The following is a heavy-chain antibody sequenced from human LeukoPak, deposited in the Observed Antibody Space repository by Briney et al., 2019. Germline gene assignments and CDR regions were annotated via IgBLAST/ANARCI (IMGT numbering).Heavy chain of an antibody. CDR2: INPNSGGT. D-gene: IGHD6-13*01. CDR3: ARVWQIAAATPPGY. J-gene: IGHJ4*02. Sequence: ASVKVSCKASGYTSTGYYMHWVRQAPGQGLEWMGWINPNSGGTNYAQKFQGRVTMTRDTSISTAYMELSRLRSDDTAVYYCARVWQIAAATPPGYWGQGTLVTVSS. V-gene: IGHV1-2*02. CDR1: GYTSTGYY.